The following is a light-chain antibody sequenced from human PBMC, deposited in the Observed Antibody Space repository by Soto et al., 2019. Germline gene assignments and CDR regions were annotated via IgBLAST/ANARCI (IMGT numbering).Light chain of an antibody. CDR2: YAS. J-gene: IGKJ1*01. V-gene: IGKV1-5*01. Sequence: DIQLTQSPSTLYASVGDRVTITCRASQSISTGLSWYQQKPGKAPKLLIYYASSLESGVPSRFSGSGSGTEFTLTISSLQPDDFATYYCQQYNSYSQTFGQGTKVDIK. CDR1: QSISTG. CDR3: QQYNSYSQT.